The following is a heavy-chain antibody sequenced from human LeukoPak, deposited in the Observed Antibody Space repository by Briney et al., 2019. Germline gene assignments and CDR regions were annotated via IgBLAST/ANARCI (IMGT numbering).Heavy chain of an antibody. D-gene: IGHD4-17*01. CDR3: ARAPTGDSWFDP. CDR1: GGSFSGYY. V-gene: IGHV4-34*01. J-gene: IGHJ5*02. CDR2: INHSGST. Sequence: PSETLSLTCAVYGGSFSGYYWSWIRQPPGKGLECIGEINHSGSTNYNPSLKSRVTISVDTSKNQFSLKLSSVTAADTAVYYCARAPTGDSWFDPWGQGTLVTVSS.